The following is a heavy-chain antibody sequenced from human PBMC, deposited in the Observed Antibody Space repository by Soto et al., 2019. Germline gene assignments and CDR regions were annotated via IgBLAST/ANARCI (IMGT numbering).Heavy chain of an antibody. CDR1: GGSFSGYY. D-gene: IGHD6-13*01. CDR3: ARVLGSSSWYYYYYGMDV. V-gene: IGHV4-34*01. CDR2: INHSGST. Sequence: SETLSLTCAVYGGSFSGYYWSWIRQPPGKGLEWIGEINHSGSTNYNPSLESRVTISVDTSKNQFSLKLSSVTAADTAVYYCARVLGSSSWYYYYYGMDVWGQGTTVTVSS. J-gene: IGHJ6*02.